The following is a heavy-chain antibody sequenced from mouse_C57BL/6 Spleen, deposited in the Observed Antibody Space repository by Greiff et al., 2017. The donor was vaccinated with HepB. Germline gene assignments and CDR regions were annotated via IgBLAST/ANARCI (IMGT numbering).Heavy chain of an antibody. CDR2: IDPSDSET. Sequence: QVQLQQPGAELVRPGSSAKLSCKASGYTFTSYWMHWVKQRPIQGLEWIGNIDPSDSETHYNQKFKDKATLTVDKSSSTAYMQLSSLTSEDSAVYYCARIYSNFWYFDVWGTGTTVTVSS. V-gene: IGHV1-52*01. J-gene: IGHJ1*03. CDR1: GYTFTSYW. CDR3: ARIYSNFWYFDV. D-gene: IGHD2-5*01.